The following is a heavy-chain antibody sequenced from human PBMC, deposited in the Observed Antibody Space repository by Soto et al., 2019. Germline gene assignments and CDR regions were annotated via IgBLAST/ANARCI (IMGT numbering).Heavy chain of an antibody. J-gene: IGHJ4*02. CDR1: GGSINSANYY. D-gene: IGHD3-16*01. V-gene: IGHV4-30-4*01. Sequence: QVQLQESGPGLVKPSQTLSLTCTVSGGSINSANYYWSWIRQPPGKGLEWIGYIYYSGSTYYNPSLKSRVTMSVDTSKNQFSLKLSSVTAADTAVYYCAREVLTRPGGGIYWGQGTLVTVSS. CDR2: IYYSGST. CDR3: AREVLTRPGGGIY.